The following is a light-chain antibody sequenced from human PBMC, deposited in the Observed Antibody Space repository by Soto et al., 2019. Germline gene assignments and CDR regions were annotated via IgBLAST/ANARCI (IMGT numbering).Light chain of an antibody. V-gene: IGKV3-20*01. CDR1: QTIGRNY. CDR3: QQYASSPLLT. Sequence: EIALPQSPGTLSLSPGDTATLSCRASQTIGRNYLAWYQQKPGQAPMLLIFGTSTRATGIPDRFSGSGSGTDFTLSISRLEPEDFAVYYCQQYASSPLLTFGGGTKVEIK. J-gene: IGKJ4*01. CDR2: GTS.